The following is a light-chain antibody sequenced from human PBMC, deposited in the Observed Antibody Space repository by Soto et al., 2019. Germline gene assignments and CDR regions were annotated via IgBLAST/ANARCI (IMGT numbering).Light chain of an antibody. CDR2: GAS. Sequence: DIVMTQSPATLSVAPGXRVTFSCRASLGVSRKLAWYQHKPGQAPRLLISGASTGATGIPARFSGSGSGTEFTLTISSLQSEDCAIYYCQQYHTWPITFGGGTKVDIK. J-gene: IGKJ4*01. CDR3: QQYHTWPIT. V-gene: IGKV3-15*01. CDR1: LGVSRK.